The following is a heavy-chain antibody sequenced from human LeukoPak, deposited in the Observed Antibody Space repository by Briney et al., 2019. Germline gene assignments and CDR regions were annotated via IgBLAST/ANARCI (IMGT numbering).Heavy chain of an antibody. CDR3: ARGPYGDYLDY. J-gene: IGHJ4*02. CDR1: GFTFSSYW. Sequence: PGGSLRLSCAASGFTFSSYWMSWVRQAPGKGLEWVANIKQDGSEKYYVDSVKGRFTISRDNAKNSLYLQMNSLRAEDTALYYCARGPYGDYLDYWGQGTLVTVSS. V-gene: IGHV3-7*03. D-gene: IGHD4-17*01. CDR2: IKQDGSEK.